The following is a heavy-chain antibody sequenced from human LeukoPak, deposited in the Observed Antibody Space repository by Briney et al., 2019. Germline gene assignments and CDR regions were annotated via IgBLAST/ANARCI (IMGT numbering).Heavy chain of an antibody. D-gene: IGHD2-21*02. CDR2: ISSSGST. CDR3: ARGHPYCGGDCYSE. V-gene: IGHV4-31*03. CDR1: GGSISSGSYY. Sequence: PSQTLSLTCTVSGGSISSGSYYWNRIRQHPGKGLEWIGYISSSGSTYYNPSLKGRVTISVDSSKNQFSLKLSSVTAADTAVYHCARGHPYCGGDCYSEWGQGTLVTVSS. J-gene: IGHJ4*02.